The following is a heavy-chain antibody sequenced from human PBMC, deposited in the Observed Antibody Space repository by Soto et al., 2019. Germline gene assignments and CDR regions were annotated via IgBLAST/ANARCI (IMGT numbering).Heavy chain of an antibody. V-gene: IGHV3-48*01. D-gene: IGHD3-16*01. J-gene: IGHJ5*02. Sequence: GGSLRLSCAASGFTFSSYSMNWVRQAPGKGLEWVSYISSSSSTIYYADSVKGRFTISRDNAKNSLYLQMNSLRAEDTAVYYCARDENYDYEPINWFDPWGQGTLVTVSS. CDR1: GFTFSSYS. CDR3: ARDENYDYEPINWFDP. CDR2: ISSSSSTI.